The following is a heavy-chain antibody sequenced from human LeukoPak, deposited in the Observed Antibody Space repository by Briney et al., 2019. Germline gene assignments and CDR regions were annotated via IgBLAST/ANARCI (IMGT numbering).Heavy chain of an antibody. CDR1: GGSISSSNW. CDR2: IYHSGST. Sequence: SETLSLTCAVSGGSISSSNWWSWVRQPPGKGLEWIGEIYHSGSTNYNPSLKSRVTISVDTSKNQLSLKLSSVTAADTAMYYCARGGINMGDNWFDPWGQGTLVTVSS. V-gene: IGHV4-4*02. J-gene: IGHJ5*02. D-gene: IGHD3-10*01. CDR3: ARGGINMGDNWFDP.